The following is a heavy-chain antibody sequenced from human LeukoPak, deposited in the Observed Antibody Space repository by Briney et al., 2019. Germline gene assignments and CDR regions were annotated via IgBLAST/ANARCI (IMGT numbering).Heavy chain of an antibody. J-gene: IGHJ4*02. V-gene: IGHV3-48*01. CDR1: GFTFSSYS. CDR3: ASHRRSSSWYEVRYFDY. CDR2: ISSSSSTI. Sequence: GGSLRLSCAASGFTFSSYSMNWVRQAPGKGLEWVSYISSSSSTIYYADSVKGRFTISRDNAKNSLYLQMNSLRAEDTAVYYCASHRRSSSWYEVRYFDYWGQGTLVTVSS. D-gene: IGHD6-13*01.